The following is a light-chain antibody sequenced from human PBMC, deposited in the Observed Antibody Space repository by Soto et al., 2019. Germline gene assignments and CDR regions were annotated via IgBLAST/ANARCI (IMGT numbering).Light chain of an antibody. CDR2: DVT. V-gene: IGLV2-14*01. CDR1: SSDVGGYNY. CDR3: CSYTTSNTRQIV. Sequence: QSVLTQPASVSGSPGQSITISCTGISSDVGGYNYVSSYQQQPGKAPKFMIYDVTNRPSGASNRFSGSKSGNTASLTISGLQAEDEADYYCCSYTTSNTRQIVFGTGTRSPS. J-gene: IGLJ1*01.